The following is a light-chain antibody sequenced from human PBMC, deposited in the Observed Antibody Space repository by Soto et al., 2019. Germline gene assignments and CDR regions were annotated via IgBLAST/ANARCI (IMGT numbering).Light chain of an antibody. V-gene: IGLV1-40*01. CDR2: GNS. J-gene: IGLJ1*01. Sequence: QSVLTQPPSVSGAPGQRVTISCTGCSSNIGAGYDVHWYQQLPGTAPKLLIYGNSNRPSGVPDRFSGSKSGTSASLAITGLQAEDEADYYCQSYDSSLSGSNVFGTGTKLTVL. CDR1: SSNIGAGYD. CDR3: QSYDSSLSGSNV.